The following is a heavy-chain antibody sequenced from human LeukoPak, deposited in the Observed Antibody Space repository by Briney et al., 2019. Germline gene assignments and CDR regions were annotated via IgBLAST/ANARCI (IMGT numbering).Heavy chain of an antibody. D-gene: IGHD3-3*01. Sequence: GGSLRLSCAASGFTFSSYSVNWVRQAPGKGLEWVSSISSSSSYMYYADSVKGRFTISRDNAKNSLYLQMNSLRAEDTAVYYCARAALEWLSLDYWGQGTLVTVSS. CDR2: ISSSSSYM. V-gene: IGHV3-21*01. CDR1: GFTFSSYS. J-gene: IGHJ4*02. CDR3: ARAALEWLSLDY.